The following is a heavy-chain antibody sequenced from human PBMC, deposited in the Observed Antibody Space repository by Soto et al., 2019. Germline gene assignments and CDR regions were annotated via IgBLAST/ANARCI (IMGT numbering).Heavy chain of an antibody. D-gene: IGHD3-3*01. V-gene: IGHV4-59*01. J-gene: IGHJ6*03. CDR2: IYYSGST. Sequence: SETLSLTCTVSGDSISSYYWSWIRQPPGKGLQWIGYIYYSGSTNYNPSLKSRVTISGDTSKNQFSLKVNSVTAADTAVYYCARETHNYDFWSGYYTNYYYYMDVWGKGTTVTVSS. CDR1: GDSISSYY. CDR3: ARETHNYDFWSGYYTNYYYYMDV.